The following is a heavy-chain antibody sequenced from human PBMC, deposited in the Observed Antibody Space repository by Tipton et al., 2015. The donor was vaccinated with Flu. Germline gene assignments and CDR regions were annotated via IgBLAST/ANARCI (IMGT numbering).Heavy chain of an antibody. CDR3: AKEGPRSVGDGDAFDI. D-gene: IGHD2-21*01. CDR1: GFTFSSYG. Sequence: SLRLSCAASGFTFSSYGMHWVRQAPGKGLEWVAVISYDGSNKYYADSVKGRFTISRDNSKNTLYLQMNSLRAEDTAVYYCAKEGPRSVGDGDAFDIWGQGTMVTVSS. J-gene: IGHJ3*02. CDR2: ISYDGSNK. V-gene: IGHV3-30*18.